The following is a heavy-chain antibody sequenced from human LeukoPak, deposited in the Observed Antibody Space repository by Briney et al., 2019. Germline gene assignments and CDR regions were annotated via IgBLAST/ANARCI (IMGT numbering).Heavy chain of an antibody. Sequence: SETLSLTCAVYGESLSKYYWTWIRQSPGKGLEWIGEINHRGSTNLNPSLKSRVTLSVDTSRYQLSLKLTSVTAADAAVYYCASSVGSTDYWGQGTLVTVSS. CDR2: INHRGST. J-gene: IGHJ4*02. CDR1: GESLSKYY. CDR3: ASSVGSTDY. V-gene: IGHV4-34*01. D-gene: IGHD1-26*01.